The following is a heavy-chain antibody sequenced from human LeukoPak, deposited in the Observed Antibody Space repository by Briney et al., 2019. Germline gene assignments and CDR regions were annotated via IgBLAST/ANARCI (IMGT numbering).Heavy chain of an antibody. CDR2: ISGSGGST. CDR3: AKEATMIVVVIGYFDY. V-gene: IGHV3-23*01. J-gene: IGHJ4*02. D-gene: IGHD3-22*01. Sequence: GGSLRLSCAASGFTLSSYAMSWVRQAPGKGLEWVSAISGSGGSTYYADSVKGRFTISRDNSKNTLYLQMNSLRAEDTAVYYCAKEATMIVVVIGYFDYWGQGTLVTVSS. CDR1: GFTLSSYA.